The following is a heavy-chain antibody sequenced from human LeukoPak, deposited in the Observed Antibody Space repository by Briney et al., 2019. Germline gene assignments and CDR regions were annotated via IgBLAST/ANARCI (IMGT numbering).Heavy chain of an antibody. Sequence: GGSLRLSCVASGFTFSSYSMNWVRQAPGKGLEWVSSISSSSSYKYYTDSVKGRFTISRDNAKNSLYLQMNSLRAEDTAVYYCATIETGSSWYSFDYWGQGTLVTVSS. CDR3: ATIETGSSWYSFDY. V-gene: IGHV3-21*01. J-gene: IGHJ4*02. D-gene: IGHD6-13*01. CDR2: ISSSSSYK. CDR1: GFTFSSYS.